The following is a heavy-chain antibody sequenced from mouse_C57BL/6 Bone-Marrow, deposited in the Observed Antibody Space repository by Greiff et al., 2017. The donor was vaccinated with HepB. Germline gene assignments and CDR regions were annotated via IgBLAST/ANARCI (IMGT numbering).Heavy chain of an antibody. J-gene: IGHJ4*01. CDR1: GFTFSSYA. CDR2: ISDGGSYT. CDR3: VMDY. Sequence: EVQVVESGGGLVKPGGSLKLSCAASGFTFSSYAMSWVRQTPEKRLEWVATISDGGSYTYYTDNVKGRFTISRDNAKNNLYLQMSHLKSEDTAMYYCVMDYWGQGTSVTVSS. V-gene: IGHV5-4*01.